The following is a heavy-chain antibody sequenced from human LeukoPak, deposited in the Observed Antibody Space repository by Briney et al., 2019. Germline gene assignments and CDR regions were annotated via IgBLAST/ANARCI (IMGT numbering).Heavy chain of an antibody. CDR1: GGSFSGYY. D-gene: IGHD6-19*01. V-gene: IGHV4-34*01. Sequence: SETLSLTCAVYGGSFSGYYWSWIRQPPGKGLEWIGEINHSGSTNYNPSPKSRVTISVDTSKNQFSLKLSSVTAADTAVYYCARGLAVAGRPIYFDYWGQGTLVTVSS. J-gene: IGHJ4*02. CDR3: ARGLAVAGRPIYFDY. CDR2: INHSGST.